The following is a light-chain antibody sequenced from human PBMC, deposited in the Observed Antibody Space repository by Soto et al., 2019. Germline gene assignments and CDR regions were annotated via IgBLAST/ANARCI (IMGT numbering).Light chain of an antibody. CDR3: QQYNSYPWT. Sequence: DIQMPQSPSTLSASVGDSVTITCRASQSISSWLAWYQQKPGRAPKLLIYKASNLESGVPSRFSGSGSGPEFTLTISSLQPDDFATYYGQQYNSYPWTVGQGTKVEIK. CDR2: KAS. V-gene: IGKV1-5*03. J-gene: IGKJ1*01. CDR1: QSISSW.